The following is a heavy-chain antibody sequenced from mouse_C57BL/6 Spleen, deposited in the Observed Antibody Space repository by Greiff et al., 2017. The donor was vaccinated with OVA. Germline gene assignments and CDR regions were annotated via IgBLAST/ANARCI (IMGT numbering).Heavy chain of an antibody. CDR3: ARDYLRAMDY. Sequence: VQLQQPGAELVKPGASVKLSCKASGYTFTSYWMQWVKQRPGQGLEWIGEIDPSDSYTNYNQKFKGKATLTVDTSSSTAYMQLSSLTSEDSAVYYCARDYLRAMDYWGQGTSVTVSS. V-gene: IGHV1-50*01. CDR1: GYTFTSYW. J-gene: IGHJ4*01. D-gene: IGHD2-4*01. CDR2: IDPSDSYT.